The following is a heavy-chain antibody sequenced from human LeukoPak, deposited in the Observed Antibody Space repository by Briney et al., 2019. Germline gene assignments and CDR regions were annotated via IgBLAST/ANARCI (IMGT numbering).Heavy chain of an antibody. Sequence: SVKVSCKASGGTFSSYAISWVRQAPGQGLEWMGGIIPIFGTANYAQKFQGRVTITADESTSTAYMELSSLRSEDTAVYYCARAWKSDRYFDYWGQGTLSPSPQ. V-gene: IGHV1-69*01. CDR1: GGTFSSYA. CDR2: IIPIFGTA. CDR3: ARAWKSDRYFDY. D-gene: IGHD1-1*01. J-gene: IGHJ4*02.